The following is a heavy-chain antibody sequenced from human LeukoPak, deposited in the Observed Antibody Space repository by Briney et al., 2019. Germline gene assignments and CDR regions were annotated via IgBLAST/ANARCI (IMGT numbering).Heavy chain of an antibody. CDR2: ISSSTSYI. Sequence: GGSLRLSCAASGFTVSSNYMSWVRQAPGKGLEWVSSISSSTSYIYYADSVKGRFTISRDNAKNSLYLQMNSLRAEDTAVYYCARDIGYFDYWGQGTLVTVSS. D-gene: IGHD1-26*01. CDR1: GFTVSSNY. J-gene: IGHJ4*02. V-gene: IGHV3-21*01. CDR3: ARDIGYFDY.